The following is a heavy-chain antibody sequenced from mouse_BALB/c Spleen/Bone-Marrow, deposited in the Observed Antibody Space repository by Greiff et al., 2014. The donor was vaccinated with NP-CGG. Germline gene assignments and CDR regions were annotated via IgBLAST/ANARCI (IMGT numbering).Heavy chain of an antibody. V-gene: IGHV1S135*01. Sequence: VQLQQSGPELVKPGASVKVSCKASGYAFTNYNMNWVKQSHGKSLEWIGYIDPYSGGTNYNQKFRGKAILTVDNSSSTAYMHLNRLTAEDSAVYCGSRGVRAYFDYWGQGTTLTVSS. D-gene: IGHD2-14*01. CDR2: IDPYSGGT. J-gene: IGHJ2*01. CDR3: SRGVRAYFDY. CDR1: GYAFTNYN.